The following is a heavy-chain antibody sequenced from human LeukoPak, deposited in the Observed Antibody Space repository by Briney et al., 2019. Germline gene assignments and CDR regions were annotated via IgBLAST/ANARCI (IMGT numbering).Heavy chain of an antibody. V-gene: IGHV3-30*02. CDR2: IRYDGSNK. D-gene: IGHD5-18*01. Sequence: GGSLRLSCAASGFTFSSYGMHWVRQAPGKWLEWVAFIRYDGSNKYYADSVKGRFTISRDNSKNTLYLQMNSLRAEDTAVYYCAKVGSYGYGYYYYYYMDVWGKGTTVTISS. CDR3: AKVGSYGYGYYYYYYMDV. J-gene: IGHJ6*03. CDR1: GFTFSSYG.